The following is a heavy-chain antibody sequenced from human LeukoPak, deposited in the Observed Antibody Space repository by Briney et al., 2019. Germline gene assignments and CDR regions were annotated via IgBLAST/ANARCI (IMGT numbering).Heavy chain of an antibody. Sequence: GGSLRLSCAASGFTFSSYNMNWVRQAPGKGLEWVSSISSSSSYIYYADSVKGRFTISRDNAKNSLYLQMNSLRAEDTAVYYCARDKAPYDILTGPRCYFDYWGQGTLVTVSS. D-gene: IGHD3-9*01. V-gene: IGHV3-21*01. J-gene: IGHJ4*02. CDR2: ISSSSSYI. CDR3: ARDKAPYDILTGPRCYFDY. CDR1: GFTFSSYN.